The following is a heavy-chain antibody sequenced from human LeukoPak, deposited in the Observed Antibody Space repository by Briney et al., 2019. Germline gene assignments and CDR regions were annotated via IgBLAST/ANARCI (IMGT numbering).Heavy chain of an antibody. D-gene: IGHD3-10*01. CDR1: GGSISGHY. J-gene: IGHJ4*02. CDR2: IFSSGST. CDR3: AGDYYGSGSFDY. Sequence: SETLSLTCSVSGGSISGHYWTWIRQPPGKGLEWIGYIFSSGSTNYNSSLKSRVTISEDKSKNQFSLRVTSVTAADTAVYYCAGDYYGSGSFDYWGQGTLVTVSS. V-gene: IGHV4-59*11.